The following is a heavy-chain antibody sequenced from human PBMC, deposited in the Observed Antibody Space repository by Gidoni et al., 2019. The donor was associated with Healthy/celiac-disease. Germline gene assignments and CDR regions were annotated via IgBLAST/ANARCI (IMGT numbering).Heavy chain of an antibody. CDR3: ARRAMVRGVMVGYYYYGMDV. V-gene: IGHV4-39*01. CDR1: GGSISSSSYY. J-gene: IGHJ6*02. CDR2: SGST. Sequence: QLQLQESGPGLVKPSETLSLTCTVSGGSISSSSYYWGWIRQPPGKGLEWIGSSGSTYYNPSLKSRVTISVDTSKNQFSLKLSSVTAADTAVYYCARRAMVRGVMVGYYYYGMDVWGQGTTVTVSS. D-gene: IGHD3-10*01.